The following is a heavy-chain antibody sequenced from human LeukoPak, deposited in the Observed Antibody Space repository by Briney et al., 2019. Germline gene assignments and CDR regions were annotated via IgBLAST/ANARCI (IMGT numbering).Heavy chain of an antibody. CDR3: ARDALWFGELSTLDY. V-gene: IGHV1-18*01. J-gene: IGHJ4*02. CDR2: ISAYNGNT. D-gene: IGHD3-10*01. CDR1: GYTCTSYG. Sequence: ASVKVSCKASGYTCTSYGISWVRQAPGQGLGWMGWISAYNGNTNNAQKLQGRVTMTTDTSTSTAYMELRSLRSDDTAVYYCARDALWFGELSTLDYWGQGTLVTVSS.